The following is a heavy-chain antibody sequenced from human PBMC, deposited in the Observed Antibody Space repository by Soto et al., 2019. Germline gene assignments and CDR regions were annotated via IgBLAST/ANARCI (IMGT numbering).Heavy chain of an antibody. CDR1: GGTFSSYA. J-gene: IGHJ6*02. D-gene: IGHD3-10*01. V-gene: IGHV1-69*13. Sequence: SVKVSCKASGGTFSSYAISWVRQAPGQGLEWMGGIIPIFGTANYAQKFQGRVTITADESTSTAYMELSSLRSEDTAVHYCARGPRAGGYGMDVWGQGTTVTVSS. CDR2: IIPIFGTA. CDR3: ARGPRAGGYGMDV.